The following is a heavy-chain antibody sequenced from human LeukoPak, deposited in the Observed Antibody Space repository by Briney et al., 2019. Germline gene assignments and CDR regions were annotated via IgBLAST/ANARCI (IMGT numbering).Heavy chain of an antibody. V-gene: IGHV3-49*03. J-gene: IGHJ4*02. CDR1: GFTFGTYA. CDR2: IRSKTFGGTT. CDR3: TRYSGRTDY. Sequence: GGSLRLSCTSSGFTFGTYAVSWFRQALGKGLQWVAFIRSKTFGGTTEYAASVEGRFTISRDDSKSIAYLQMNSLKTEDTAVYYCTRYSGRTDYWGQGTLVTVSS. D-gene: IGHD5-18*01.